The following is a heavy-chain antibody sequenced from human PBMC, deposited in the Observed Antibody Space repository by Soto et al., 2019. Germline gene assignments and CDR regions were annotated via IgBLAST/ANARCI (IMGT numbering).Heavy chain of an antibody. CDR2: IRSKAYGGTT. V-gene: IGHV3-49*03. J-gene: IGHJ6*02. Sequence: PGGSLRLSCTASGFTFGDYAMSWFRQAPGKGLEWVGFIRSKAYGGTTEYAASVKGRFTISRDDSKSIAYLQMNSLKTEDTAVYYCTRDPVDSGSPGDYYYYGMDVWGQGTTVTVSS. D-gene: IGHD1-26*01. CDR3: TRDPVDSGSPGDYYYYGMDV. CDR1: GFTFGDYA.